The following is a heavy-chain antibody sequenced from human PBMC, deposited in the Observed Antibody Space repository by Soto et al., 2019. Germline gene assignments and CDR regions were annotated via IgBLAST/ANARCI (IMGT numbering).Heavy chain of an antibody. CDR3: ARGRRGSGWKQNWFDP. CDR2: INHSGST. Sequence: QVQLQQWGAGLLKPSETLSFTCAVYGGSFSGYYWSWIRQPPGKGLEWIGEINHSGSTNYNPSLKSRVTISVDTSKNQFSLKLSSVTAADTAVYYCARGRRGSGWKQNWFDPWGQGTLVTVSS. D-gene: IGHD6-19*01. V-gene: IGHV4-34*01. J-gene: IGHJ5*02. CDR1: GGSFSGYY.